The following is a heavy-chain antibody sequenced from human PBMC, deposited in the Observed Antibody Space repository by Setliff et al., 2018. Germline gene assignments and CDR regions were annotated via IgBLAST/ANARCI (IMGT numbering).Heavy chain of an antibody. CDR1: GDPFNAYG. Sequence: SVKVSCKASGDPFNAYGVSWVRQAPGQGLEWMGAIIPVLGMTDYTQKFQGRLTITADQSTTTVYMELSSLRFDDTAFYYCARGPSPTVTPSRLIYFYHMDVWGTGTTVTVSS. V-gene: IGHV1-69*10. CDR3: ARGPSPTVTPSRLIYFYHMDV. J-gene: IGHJ6*03. D-gene: IGHD4-17*01. CDR2: IIPVLGMT.